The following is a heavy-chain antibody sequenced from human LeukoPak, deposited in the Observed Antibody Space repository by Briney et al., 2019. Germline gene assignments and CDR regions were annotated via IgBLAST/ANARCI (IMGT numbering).Heavy chain of an antibody. J-gene: IGHJ4*02. CDR3: ARETDYVWGSYRRSPPDY. V-gene: IGHV3-21*01. D-gene: IGHD3-16*02. Sequence: PGGSLRLSCAASGFTFSSYSMNWVRQAPGKGLEWVSSISSSSSYIYYADSVKGRFTISRDNAKNSLYLQMNSLRAEDTAVYYCARETDYVWGSYRRSPPDYWGQGTLVTVSS. CDR2: ISSSSSYI. CDR1: GFTFSSYS.